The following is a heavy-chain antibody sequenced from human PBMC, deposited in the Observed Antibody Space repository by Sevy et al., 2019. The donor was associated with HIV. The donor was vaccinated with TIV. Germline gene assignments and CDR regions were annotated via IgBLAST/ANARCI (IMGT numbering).Heavy chain of an antibody. Sequence: ASVKVSGKASGYTFTSYDINWVRQATGQGLEWMGWMNPNSGNTGYAQKFQGRVTMTRNTSISTAYMELSSLRSEDTAVYYCGLSYYDSSGYSSAFDIWGQGTMVTVSS. CDR2: MNPNSGNT. CDR3: GLSYYDSSGYSSAFDI. D-gene: IGHD3-22*01. J-gene: IGHJ3*02. CDR1: GYTFTSYD. V-gene: IGHV1-8*01.